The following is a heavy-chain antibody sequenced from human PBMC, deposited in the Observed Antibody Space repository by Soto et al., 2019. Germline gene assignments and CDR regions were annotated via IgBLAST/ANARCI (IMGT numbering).Heavy chain of an antibody. J-gene: IGHJ4*02. Sequence: QVQLVQSGAEVKKSGASVKVSCKASGYTFTSHDINWVRQATGQGLELMGWMNPNSGNTGYAQKFQGRVTMTRNTSISTAYMELCILRSEDTAVYYCARWDYGDYARFDYWGQGTLVTVSS. CDR2: MNPNSGNT. V-gene: IGHV1-8*01. CDR3: ARWDYGDYARFDY. D-gene: IGHD4-17*01. CDR1: GYTFTSHD.